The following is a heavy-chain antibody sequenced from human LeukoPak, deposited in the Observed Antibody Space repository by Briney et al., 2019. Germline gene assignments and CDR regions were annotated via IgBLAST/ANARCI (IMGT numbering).Heavy chain of an antibody. CDR3: ARGRYYGSGSCYNFPAFPYYYYMDV. CDR2: INHSGST. J-gene: IGHJ6*03. V-gene: IGHV4-34*01. CDR1: GGSFSGYY. D-gene: IGHD3-10*01. Sequence: SETLSLTCAVYGGSFSGYYWSWIRQPPGKGLEWIGEINHSGSTNYNPSLKSRVTISVDTSKNQFSLKLSSVTAADTAVYYCARGRYYGSGSCYNFPAFPYYYYMDVWGKGTTVTVSS.